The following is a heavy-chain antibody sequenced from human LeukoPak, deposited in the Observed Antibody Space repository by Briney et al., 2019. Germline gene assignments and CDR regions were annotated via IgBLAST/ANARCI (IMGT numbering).Heavy chain of an antibody. J-gene: IGHJ4*02. Sequence: GGSLRLSCATSGFAFSNTGMTWVRQGPGRGLEWVSTISPTGEGTYYADSVKGRFTISRDNSKNTLSLDMNSLRADDTAAYYCARDAGGAWPFDYWGQGTRVIVSS. CDR2: ISPTGEGT. V-gene: IGHV3-23*01. CDR3: ARDAGGAWPFDY. D-gene: IGHD4-17*01. CDR1: GFAFSNTG.